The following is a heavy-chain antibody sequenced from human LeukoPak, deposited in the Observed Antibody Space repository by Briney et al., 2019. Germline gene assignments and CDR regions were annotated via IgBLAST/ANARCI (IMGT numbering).Heavy chain of an antibody. CDR3: ARVLGAGSTSFLSYYYYYYGMDV. J-gene: IGHJ6*02. Sequence: SETLSLTCAVYGGSFSGYYWSWIRQPPGKGLEWIGEINHSGSTNYNPSLKSRVTISVDTSKNQFSLKLSSVTAADTAVYYCARVLGAGSTSFLSYYYYYYGMDVWGQGTTVTVSS. D-gene: IGHD2-2*01. V-gene: IGHV4-34*01. CDR1: GGSFSGYY. CDR2: INHSGST.